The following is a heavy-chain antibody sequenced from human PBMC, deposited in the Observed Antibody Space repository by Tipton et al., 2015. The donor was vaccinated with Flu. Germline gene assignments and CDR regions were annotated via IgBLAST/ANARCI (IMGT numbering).Heavy chain of an antibody. J-gene: IGHJ4*02. V-gene: IGHV1-69*01. CDR3: ARDLGSYGLDY. Sequence: QLVQSGAEVKKPGSSVKVSCKASGGTFSSYAISWVRQSPGHGLEWMGGIIPIFGTANYAQKFQGRVPITADESTGTAYMGLSSLRSEDTAVYYCARDLGSYGLDYWGQGSLVTVSS. CDR1: GGTFSSYA. CDR2: IIPIFGTA. D-gene: IGHD5-18*01.